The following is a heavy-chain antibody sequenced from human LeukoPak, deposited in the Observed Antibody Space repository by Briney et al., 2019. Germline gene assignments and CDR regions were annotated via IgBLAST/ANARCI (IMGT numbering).Heavy chain of an antibody. V-gene: IGHV5-10-1*01. Sequence: GESLKISCKGSGXSFTSYWISWVRQMPGKGLEWMGRIDPSDSYTNYSPSFQGHATISADKSISTAYLQWSSLKASDTAMYYCARLEDLYCSGGSCYSHYFDYWGQGTLVTVSS. J-gene: IGHJ4*02. CDR2: IDPSDSYT. CDR3: ARLEDLYCSGGSCYSHYFDY. D-gene: IGHD2-15*01. CDR1: GXSFTSYW.